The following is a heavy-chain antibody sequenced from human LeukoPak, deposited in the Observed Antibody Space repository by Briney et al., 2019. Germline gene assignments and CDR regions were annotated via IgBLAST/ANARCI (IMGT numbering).Heavy chain of an antibody. CDR3: ASTRYGSGSYYIQDYYYMDV. V-gene: IGHV1-8*01. CDR2: MNPNSGNT. CDR1: GYTFTSYD. J-gene: IGHJ6*03. Sequence: ASVKVSCKASGYTFTSYDINWVRQATGQGLEWMGWMNPNSGNTGYAQKFQGRVTMTRNTSINTAYMELSSLRSEDTAVYYCASTRYGSGSYYIQDYYYMDVWGKGTTVTISS. D-gene: IGHD3-10*01.